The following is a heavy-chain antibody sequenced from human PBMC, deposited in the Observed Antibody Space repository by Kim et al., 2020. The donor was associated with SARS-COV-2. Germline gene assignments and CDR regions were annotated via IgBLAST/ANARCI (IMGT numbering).Heavy chain of an antibody. J-gene: IGHJ4*02. CDR3: AKEYGYFDCFGS. Sequence: YYADSVKGRFTITRDNSKNTVDLQMNSLRAEDTAVYYCAKEYGYFDCFGSWGQGTLVTVSS. V-gene: IGHV3-23*01. D-gene: IGHD3-9*01.